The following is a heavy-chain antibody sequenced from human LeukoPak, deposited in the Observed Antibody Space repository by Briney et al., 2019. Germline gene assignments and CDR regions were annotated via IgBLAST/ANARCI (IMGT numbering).Heavy chain of an antibody. CDR2: IFPGDSNT. CDR1: GYSFTNYW. Sequence: GESLKISCKGSGYSFTNYWIGWVRQMPGKGLEWMGIIFPGDSNTRYSPTTYSPSFQGQATISADKSISTAYLQWRSLKASVTAIYYCARRSWYASTLVLDYWGQGTLVTVSS. V-gene: IGHV5-51*01. D-gene: IGHD2-8*01. CDR3: ARRSWYASTLVLDY. J-gene: IGHJ4*02.